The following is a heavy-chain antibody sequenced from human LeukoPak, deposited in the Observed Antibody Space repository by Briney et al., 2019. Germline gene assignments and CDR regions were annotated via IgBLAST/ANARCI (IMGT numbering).Heavy chain of an antibody. V-gene: IGHV3-53*01. D-gene: IGHD2/OR15-2a*01. Sequence: ETLSLTCTVSGGSISSNYMSWVRQAPGKGLEWVSVIYSGGSTYYADSVKGRFTISRDNSKNTLYLQMNSLRAEDTAVYYCARERTTYFDYWGQGTLVTVSS. J-gene: IGHJ4*02. CDR1: GGSISSNY. CDR3: ARERTTYFDY. CDR2: IYSGGST.